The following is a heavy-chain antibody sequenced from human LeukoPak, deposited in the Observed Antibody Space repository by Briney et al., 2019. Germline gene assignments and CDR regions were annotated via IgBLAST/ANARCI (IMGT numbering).Heavy chain of an antibody. J-gene: IGHJ4*02. Sequence: GGSLRLSCSASGFTFSNYGMNWVRQAPGKGLEWVSYISSSSSTIYYADSVKGRFTISRDNAKNSLYLQMNSLRDEDTAVYYCARVKGSGSYHYYFDYWGQGTLVTVSS. CDR3: ARVKGSGSYHYYFDY. D-gene: IGHD3-10*01. CDR2: ISSSSSTI. V-gene: IGHV3-48*02. CDR1: GFTFSNYG.